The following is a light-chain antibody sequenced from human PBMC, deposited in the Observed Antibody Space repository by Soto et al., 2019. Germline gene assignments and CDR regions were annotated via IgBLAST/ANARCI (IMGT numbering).Light chain of an antibody. J-gene: IGKJ1*01. CDR2: GTS. V-gene: IGKV3-20*01. CDR3: HQYGSLPQT. CDR1: QSVSISY. Sequence: EIVLTQSPATLSSFPGDRVTLSCRASQSVSISYLAWYQQRPGQAPRLLIFGTSNRATGTPDRFSGSGSGTDFTLTISRLEPEDSAVYYCHQYGSLPQTFGQGTKVDI.